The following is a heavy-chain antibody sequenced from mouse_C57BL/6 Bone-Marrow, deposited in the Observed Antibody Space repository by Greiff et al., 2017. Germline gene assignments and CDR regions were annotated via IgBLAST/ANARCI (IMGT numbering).Heavy chain of an antibody. Sequence: QVQLQQPGAELVKPGASVKMSCKASGYTFTSYWITWVKQRPGQGLEWIGDIYPGSGSTNYNEKFKSKATLTVDTSSSTAYMQLRSLTSEDSAVYYCARPYYSNYWDFGVWGTGTTVTVSS. V-gene: IGHV1-55*01. CDR1: GYTFTSYW. CDR2: IYPGSGST. CDR3: ARPYYSNYWDFGV. D-gene: IGHD2-5*01. J-gene: IGHJ1*03.